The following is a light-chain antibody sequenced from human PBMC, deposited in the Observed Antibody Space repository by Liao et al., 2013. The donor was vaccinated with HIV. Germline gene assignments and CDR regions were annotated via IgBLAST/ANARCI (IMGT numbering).Light chain of an antibody. J-gene: IGLJ3*02. V-gene: IGLV3-21*04. CDR1: NIEIKS. CDR2: YDS. Sequence: SYELTQPPSVSVAPGKTARITCGGNNIEIKSVHWYKQKPGQAPVLVLYYDSARPSGIPERVSGSNSGNTATLTISRVEAGDEADYYCQVWDSSSDHRVFGGGTKLTVL. CDR3: QVWDSSSDHRV.